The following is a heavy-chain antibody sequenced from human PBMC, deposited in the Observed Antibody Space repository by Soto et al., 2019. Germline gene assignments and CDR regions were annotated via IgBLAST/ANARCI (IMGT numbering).Heavy chain of an antibody. D-gene: IGHD6-6*01. CDR1: GFTFSSYS. Sequence: TGGSLRLSCAASGFTFSSYSMNWVRQAPGKGLEWVSSISSSSSYIYYADSVKGRFTISRDNAKNSLYLQMNSLRAEDTAVYYCARDLRAARPFDYWGQGTLVTVSS. V-gene: IGHV3-21*01. CDR2: ISSSSSYI. CDR3: ARDLRAARPFDY. J-gene: IGHJ4*02.